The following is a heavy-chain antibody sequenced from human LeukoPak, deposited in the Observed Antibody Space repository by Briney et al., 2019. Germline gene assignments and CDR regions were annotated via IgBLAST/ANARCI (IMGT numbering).Heavy chain of an antibody. CDR1: GFTFSSYG. D-gene: IGHD3-22*01. Sequence: PGGSLRLSCAASGFTFSSYGMHWVRQAPGKGLEWVAVISYDGSNKYYADSVKGRFTISRDNSKNTLYLQMNSLRAEDTAVYYCAKSKTLYSYDSSGYIDYWGQGTLVTVSS. V-gene: IGHV3-30*18. CDR3: AKSKTLYSYDSSGYIDY. J-gene: IGHJ4*02. CDR2: ISYDGSNK.